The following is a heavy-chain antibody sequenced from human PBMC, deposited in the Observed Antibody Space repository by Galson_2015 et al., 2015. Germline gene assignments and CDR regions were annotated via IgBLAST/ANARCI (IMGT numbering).Heavy chain of an antibody. V-gene: IGHV3-21*01. CDR2: IGGRSDYI. D-gene: IGHD6-6*01. CDR3: ARAMGEYGSTSPDD. J-gene: IGHJ4*01. CDR1: GFTFSSYG. Sequence: SLRLSCAASGFTFSSYGMNWVRQAPGKGLEWVSSIGGRSDYIYYADSVKGRFTISRDNAKNSLYLHMHGLRAEDTAVYYCARAMGEYGSTSPDDCGHGTLVTGSS.